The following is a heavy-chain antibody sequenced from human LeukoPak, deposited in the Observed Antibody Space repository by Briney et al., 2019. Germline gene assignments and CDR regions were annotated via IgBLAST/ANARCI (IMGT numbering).Heavy chain of an antibody. CDR2: IKQDGSDI. D-gene: IGHD4-17*01. V-gene: IGHV3-7*01. CDR1: GFTFNGFW. Sequence: GGSLRLSCAASGFTFNGFWMSWVRQAPGKGLEWVAHIKQDGSDIYYLGSVRGRFTISRDNAMNSLYLQMNSLRAEDTAVYYCPRDALYGFPSYYYMDVWGKGTTVTVSS. J-gene: IGHJ6*03. CDR3: PRDALYGFPSYYYMDV.